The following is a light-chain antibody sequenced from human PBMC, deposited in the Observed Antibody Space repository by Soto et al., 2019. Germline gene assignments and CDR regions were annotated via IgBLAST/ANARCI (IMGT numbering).Light chain of an antibody. Sequence: DIQMTQSPSTLSASVGDRVTITCRASQSINSWLAWYQQIPGKAPKLLIYNASSLESGVPSRFSDSGSGTEFTLTISSLQPGDFATYYCQQYNYYPYTFGQGTKLEIK. CDR2: NAS. J-gene: IGKJ2*01. V-gene: IGKV1-5*01. CDR3: QQYNYYPYT. CDR1: QSINSW.